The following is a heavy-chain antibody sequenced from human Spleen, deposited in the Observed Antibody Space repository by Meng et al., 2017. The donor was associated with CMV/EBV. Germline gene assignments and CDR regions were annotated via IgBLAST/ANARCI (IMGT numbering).Heavy chain of an antibody. V-gene: IGHV1-8*01. J-gene: IGHJ5*02. CDR2: MNPNSGNT. D-gene: IGHD3-3*01. CDR3: ARAPKDFYDFWSGYFVWFDP. Sequence: ASVKVSCKASGYTFTNYDINWVRQATGQGLEWMGWMNPNSGNTGYAQNFQGRVTMTRDTSITTAYLDLSSLRSEGTAVYYCARAPKDFYDFWSGYFVWFDPWGQGTLVTVSS. CDR1: GYTFTNYD.